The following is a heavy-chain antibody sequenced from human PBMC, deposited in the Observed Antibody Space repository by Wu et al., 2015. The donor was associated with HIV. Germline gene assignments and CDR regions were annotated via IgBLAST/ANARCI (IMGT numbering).Heavy chain of an antibody. D-gene: IGHD1-14*01. V-gene: IGHV1-8*02. Sequence: QVQLVQSGTEVKKPGASVKVSCKASKYIFTNYDVNWVRQATGQGLEWMGWMNPNSGNTGYGQKFQGRVTFTRNTSISTAYMELNGLTSDDTAVYYCARGSRYCIGTSXTRNQYMDVWGKRDHGHRLL. CDR2: MNPNSGNT. CDR3: ARGSRYCIGTSXTRNQYMDV. CDR1: KYIFTNYD. J-gene: IGHJ6*03.